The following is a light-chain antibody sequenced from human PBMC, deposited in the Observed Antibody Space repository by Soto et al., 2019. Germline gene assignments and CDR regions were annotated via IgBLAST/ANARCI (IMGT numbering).Light chain of an antibody. CDR3: QHYNGY. V-gene: IGKV1-5*01. J-gene: IGKJ2*01. Sequence: DMPMTQSPTTLSASVGDRVTITCRASQNIRSWLAWYQQKPGKAPKVLIYDASTLESGVPSRFSGSGFGTEFTHTISSLQPDDFATYYCQHYNGYFGQGTKLEIK. CDR1: QNIRSW. CDR2: DAS.